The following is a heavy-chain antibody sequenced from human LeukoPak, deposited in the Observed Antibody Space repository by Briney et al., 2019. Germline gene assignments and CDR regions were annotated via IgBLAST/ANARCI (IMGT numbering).Heavy chain of an antibody. CDR3: ARWLGGANVDY. Sequence: GESLKISCKGSGSSFTTYWIAWVRQMPGKGLEWMGIIYPSDSDTRYSPSFQGQVTISADKSISTAYLQWSSLKASDTAMYYCARWLGGANVDYWGQGTLVTVSS. V-gene: IGHV5-51*01. J-gene: IGHJ4*02. D-gene: IGHD4/OR15-4a*01. CDR1: GSSFTTYW. CDR2: IYPSDSDT.